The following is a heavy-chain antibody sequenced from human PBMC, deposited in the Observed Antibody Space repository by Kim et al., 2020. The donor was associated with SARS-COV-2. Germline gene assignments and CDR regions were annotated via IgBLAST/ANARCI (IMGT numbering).Heavy chain of an antibody. CDR3: ATHIPYGNKHFAS. Sequence: SVKVSCKASGDIFSNSALSWVRQTPGQGLEWMGVIIPFFTTTNYAPKFQDRVTIPADGSTSTVYLELTSLRSDDTAVYYCATHIPYGNKHFASWGHGTL. V-gene: IGHV1-69*13. J-gene: IGHJ4*01. CDR2: IIPFFTTT. D-gene: IGHD4-17*01. CDR1: GDIFSNSA.